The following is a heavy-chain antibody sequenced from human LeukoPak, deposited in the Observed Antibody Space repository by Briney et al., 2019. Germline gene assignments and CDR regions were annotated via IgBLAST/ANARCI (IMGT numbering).Heavy chain of an antibody. CDR2: ISSSSSYI. J-gene: IGHJ4*02. D-gene: IGHD1-26*01. CDR3: ARDQGGATSY. Sequence: GGSLRLSCAASGFSFSSYWMSWVRQAPGQGLEWVSSISSSSSYIYYADSVKGRFTSARDNANNSLYLQMNSLRAEDTAVYYCARDQGGATSYWSQGTLVTVSS. CDR1: GFSFSSYW. V-gene: IGHV3-21*01.